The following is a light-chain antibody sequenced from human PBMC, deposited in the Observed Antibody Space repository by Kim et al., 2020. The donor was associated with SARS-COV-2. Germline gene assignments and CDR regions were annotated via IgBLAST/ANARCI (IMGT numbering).Light chain of an antibody. Sequence: AARGESAPLSCRASRGVTSNLAWYQHKPGQAPRLLIYVASTRATGVPDRFSGSGSGTEFTLTISSLQSEDFALYYCQQYSNWPITFGRGTRLEIK. CDR1: RGVTSN. CDR3: QQYSNWPIT. CDR2: VAS. V-gene: IGKV3-15*01. J-gene: IGKJ5*01.